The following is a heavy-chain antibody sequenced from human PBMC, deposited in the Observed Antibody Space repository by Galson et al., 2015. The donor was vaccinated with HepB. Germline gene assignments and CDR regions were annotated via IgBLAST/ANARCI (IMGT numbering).Heavy chain of an antibody. CDR3: TSDRRTTIRGYYDFWSGYLEGYYFDY. Sequence: SLRLSCAACGFTFSNVWMSWVRQAPGKGLEWVGRIQSKTDGGTTDYAARVKDRFTISSDDSKNTLYLQMHSLNTEDKAVYDCTSDRRTTIRGYYDFWSGYLEGYYFDYWGQGTLVTVSS. D-gene: IGHD3-3*01. CDR1: GFTFSNVW. V-gene: IGHV3-15*01. CDR2: IQSKTDGGTT. J-gene: IGHJ4*02.